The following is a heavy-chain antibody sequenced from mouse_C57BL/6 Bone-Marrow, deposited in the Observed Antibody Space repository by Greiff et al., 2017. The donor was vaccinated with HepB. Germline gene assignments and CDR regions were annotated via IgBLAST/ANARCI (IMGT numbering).Heavy chain of an antibody. J-gene: IGHJ3*01. Sequence: EVKLQQSGPELVKPGASVKISCKASGYSFTGYYMNWVKQSPEKSLEWIGEINPSTGGTTYNQKFKAKATLTVDKSSSTAYMQLKSLTSEDSAVYYCARQEAWFAYWGQGTLVTVSA. CDR1: GYSFTGYY. CDR3: ARQEAWFAY. V-gene: IGHV1-42*01. CDR2: INPSTGGT.